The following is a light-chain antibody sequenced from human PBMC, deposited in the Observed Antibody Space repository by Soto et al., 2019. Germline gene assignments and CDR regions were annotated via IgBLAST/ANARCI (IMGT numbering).Light chain of an antibody. CDR3: QSYGSSLSGSYV. V-gene: IGLV1-40*01. Sequence: QSVLTQPPSVSGAPGQRVTISCTGSSSNIGAGYDVHWYQQLPGTAPKLLIYGNSNRPSGVPDRFSGSKSATSASLAITGLQAEDDADYYCQSYGSSLSGSYVFGTGTKVTVL. CDR2: GNS. CDR1: SSNIGAGYD. J-gene: IGLJ1*01.